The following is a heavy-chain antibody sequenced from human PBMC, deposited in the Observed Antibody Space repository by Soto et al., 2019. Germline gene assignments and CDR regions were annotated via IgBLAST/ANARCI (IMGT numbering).Heavy chain of an antibody. CDR2: TSSDGSKE. D-gene: IGHD6-19*01. CDR1: GFTLSSFA. CDR3: ARAEYTSGWYFMGIDY. Sequence: QVQMVESGGGVVQPGKSLRLSCAASGFTLSSFAMHWVRQAPGKGLEWVAVTSSDGSKEYYADSVKGRFTISRDNSKNTLYLQMTSLRPDDTAVFYCARAEYTSGWYFMGIDYWGQGTLVTVSS. V-gene: IGHV3-30*04. J-gene: IGHJ4*02.